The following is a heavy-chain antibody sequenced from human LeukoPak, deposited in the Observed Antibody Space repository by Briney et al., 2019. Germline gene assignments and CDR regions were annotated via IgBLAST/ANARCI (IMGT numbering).Heavy chain of an antibody. Sequence: PSETLSLTCTVSGVSISSYYWSWIRQPPGKGLEWIGYIYYSGSTNYNPSLKSRVTISVDTSKNQFSLKLSSVTAADTAVYYCARTGDFDWFDYYYYYGMDVWGQGTTVAVSS. CDR2: IYYSGST. CDR1: GVSISSYY. V-gene: IGHV4-59*01. CDR3: ARTGDFDWFDYYYYYGMDV. J-gene: IGHJ6*02. D-gene: IGHD3-9*01.